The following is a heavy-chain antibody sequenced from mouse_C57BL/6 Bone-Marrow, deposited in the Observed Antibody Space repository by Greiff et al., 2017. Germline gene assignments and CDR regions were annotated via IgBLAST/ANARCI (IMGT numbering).Heavy chain of an antibody. V-gene: IGHV2-6*01. CDR3: ARIYYKFAY. D-gene: IGHD2-1*01. CDR1: GFSLPSYG. J-gene: IGHJ3*01. CDR2: IWGVGST. Sequence: VKLVESGPGLVAPSQSLSITCTVSGFSLPSYGLDWVRHSPGKGLEWLGVIWGVGSTNYNSALKSRLSISKDNSKSQVFLKMNSLQTDDTAMYYCARIYYKFAYWGQGTLVTVSA.